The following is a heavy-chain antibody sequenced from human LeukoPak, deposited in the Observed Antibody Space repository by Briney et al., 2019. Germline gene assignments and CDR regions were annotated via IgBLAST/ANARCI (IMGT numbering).Heavy chain of an antibody. CDR2: IDDRGGNT. Sequence: GGSLRLSCEASGFTFRSYAMTWVRQAPGKGLEWVSTIDDRGGNTYHADSVKGRFTISRDNSRDALHLQMNSLRVEDTAVYYCAKDGASRGDYHWFDSWGQGTLVTVSS. D-gene: IGHD4-17*01. CDR1: GFTFRSYA. CDR3: AKDGASRGDYHWFDS. V-gene: IGHV3-23*01. J-gene: IGHJ5*01.